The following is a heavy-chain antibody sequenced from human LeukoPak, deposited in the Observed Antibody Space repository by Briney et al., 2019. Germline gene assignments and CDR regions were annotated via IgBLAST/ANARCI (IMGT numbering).Heavy chain of an antibody. CDR1: GSTFSSYA. Sequence: GGSLRLSCAASGSTFSSYALSWVRQAPGEGLEWVSAISGSGDTTYYADSVKGRFTISRDNSKNTLFLQMNTLRAEDTAVYYCAKGSSSWYPFDNWGQGTLVTVSS. CDR2: ISGSGDTT. V-gene: IGHV3-23*01. D-gene: IGHD6-13*01. CDR3: AKGSSSWYPFDN. J-gene: IGHJ4*02.